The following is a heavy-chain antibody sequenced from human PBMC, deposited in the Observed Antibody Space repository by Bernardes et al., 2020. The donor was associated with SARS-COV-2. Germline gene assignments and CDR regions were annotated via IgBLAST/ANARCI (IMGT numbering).Heavy chain of an antibody. Sequence: TLSLTCSVSGGSVRSSSYHWGWIRQTPGRGLEWIGTIYFSGSTYYNPSLKSRVTISVDTSKNQFSLNLSSVTAADTAVYYCARAKGTGTTSYFDYWGQGTLVTVSS. D-gene: IGHD1-1*01. CDR3: ARAKGTGTTSYFDY. V-gene: IGHV4-39*07. CDR2: IYFSGST. J-gene: IGHJ4*02. CDR1: GGSVRSSSYH.